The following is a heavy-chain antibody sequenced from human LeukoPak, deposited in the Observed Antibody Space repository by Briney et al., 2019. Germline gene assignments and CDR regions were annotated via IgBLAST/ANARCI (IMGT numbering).Heavy chain of an antibody. J-gene: IGHJ4*02. CDR2: IYHSGST. D-gene: IGHD3-10*01. CDR3: ARVHRYYYGSGSYSAFDY. CDR1: GYSISSGYY. V-gene: IGHV4-38-2*02. Sequence: SETLSLTCTVSGYSISSGYYWGWIRQPPGKGLEWIGSIYHSGSTYYNPSLKSRVTISVDTSKNQFSLKLSSVTAADTAVYYCARVHRYYYGSGSYSAFDYWGQGTLVTVPS.